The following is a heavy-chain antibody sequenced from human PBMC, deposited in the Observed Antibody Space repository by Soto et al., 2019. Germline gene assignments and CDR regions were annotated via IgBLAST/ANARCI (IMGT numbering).Heavy chain of an antibody. D-gene: IGHD2-15*01. J-gene: IGHJ2*01. Sequence: QITLKESGPPLVKPTQTLTLTCTFSGFSLSASGVGVGWIRQPPGKALEWLALIYWNDDKHYSPSLKSRLTITQDTSKNQVVLTMTNMDPVDTGTYFCAHRLSECSGGTCYRYFDLWGRGTLVTVSS. V-gene: IGHV2-5*01. CDR2: IYWNDDK. CDR3: AHRLSECSGGTCYRYFDL. CDR1: GFSLSASGVG.